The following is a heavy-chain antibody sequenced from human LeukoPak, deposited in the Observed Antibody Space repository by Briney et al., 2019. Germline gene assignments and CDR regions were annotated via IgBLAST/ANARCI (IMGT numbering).Heavy chain of an antibody. Sequence: PGGSLRLSCAASGFTFSSYWMSWVRQAPGKGLGWVANIKQDGSEKYYVDSVKGRFTISRDNAKNSLYLQMNSLRAEDTAVYYCARDRVVSGYSSGLNWFDPWGQGTLVTVSS. CDR1: GFTFSSYW. D-gene: IGHD6-19*01. CDR2: IKQDGSEK. V-gene: IGHV3-7*01. CDR3: ARDRVVSGYSSGLNWFDP. J-gene: IGHJ5*02.